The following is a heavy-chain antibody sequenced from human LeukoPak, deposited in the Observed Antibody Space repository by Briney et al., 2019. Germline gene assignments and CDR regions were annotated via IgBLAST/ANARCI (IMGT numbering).Heavy chain of an antibody. CDR2: IYPGDSDT. Sequence: GESLKISCKGSGYNFANYWIGWVRQMPGKGLEWMGIIYPGDSDTRYSPSFQGHVTISADKSISTAYLQWSSLKASDTAMYYCARQWGYYDSSGYLSHYYYYGMDVWGQGTTVTVSS. CDR3: ARQWGYYDSSGYLSHYYYYGMDV. D-gene: IGHD3-22*01. CDR1: GYNFANYW. V-gene: IGHV5-51*01. J-gene: IGHJ6*02.